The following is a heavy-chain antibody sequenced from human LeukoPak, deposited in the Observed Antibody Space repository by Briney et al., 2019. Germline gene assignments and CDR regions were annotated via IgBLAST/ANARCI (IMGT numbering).Heavy chain of an antibody. D-gene: IGHD5/OR15-5a*01. V-gene: IGHV3-30*03. CDR1: GFTFSSYG. CDR2: ISYDGNNK. Sequence: GGSLRLSCAASGFTFSSYGMHWVRQAPGKGLEWVAVISYDGNNKYYADSVKGRFTISRDNSKNTLFLQMNSLRAEDTAIYYCARDVFSYWYFDLWGRGTLVTVSS. CDR3: ARDVFSYWYFDL. J-gene: IGHJ2*01.